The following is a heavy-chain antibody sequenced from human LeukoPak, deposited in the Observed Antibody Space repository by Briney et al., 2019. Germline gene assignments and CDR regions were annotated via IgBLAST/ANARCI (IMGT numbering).Heavy chain of an antibody. CDR2: ISSNSDNI. CDR3: AKDKGMHYYGSASYSYFDS. J-gene: IGHJ4*02. Sequence: GGSLRLSCAASGFTFGDYAMHWVRRAPGRGLEWVSGISSNSDNIGYADSVKGRFTISRDNAKNSLYLQMNGLRTEDTAFYYCAKDKGMHYYGSASYSYFDSWGQATLVTVSS. D-gene: IGHD3-10*01. CDR1: GFTFGDYA. V-gene: IGHV3-9*01.